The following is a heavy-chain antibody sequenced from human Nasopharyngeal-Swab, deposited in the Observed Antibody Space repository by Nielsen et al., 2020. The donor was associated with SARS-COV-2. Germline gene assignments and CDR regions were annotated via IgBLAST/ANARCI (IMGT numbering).Heavy chain of an antibody. Sequence: GESLKISCAASGFTFSSYAMHWVRQAPGKGLEWVAVISYDGSNKYYADSVKGRFTISRDNSKNTLYLQMNSLRAEDTAVYYCARALEYSSSSWDYWGQGTLVTVSS. V-gene: IGHV3-30-3*01. J-gene: IGHJ4*02. CDR2: ISYDGSNK. CDR3: ARALEYSSSSWDY. CDR1: GFTFSSYA. D-gene: IGHD6-6*01.